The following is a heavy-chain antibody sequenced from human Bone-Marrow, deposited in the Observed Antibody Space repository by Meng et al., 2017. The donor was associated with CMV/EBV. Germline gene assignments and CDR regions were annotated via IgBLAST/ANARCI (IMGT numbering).Heavy chain of an antibody. CDR1: GYSISSGYY. J-gene: IGHJ5*02. CDR3: ARDHTDGTIVGVVMGGQFDP. V-gene: IGHV4-38-2*02. D-gene: IGHD3-3*01. Sequence: GSLRLSCTVSGYSISSGYYWGWIRQPPGKGLEWIGSIYHSGSTYYNPSLKSRVTISVDTSKNQFSLKLSSVTAADTAVYYCARDHTDGTIVGVVMGGQFDPWGQGTRVTVSS. CDR2: IYHSGST.